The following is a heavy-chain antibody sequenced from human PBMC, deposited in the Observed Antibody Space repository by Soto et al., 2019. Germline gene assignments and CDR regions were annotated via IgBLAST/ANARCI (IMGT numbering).Heavy chain of an antibody. V-gene: IGHV5-51*01. Sequence: GESLKISCVGSGFSFSRYTVGWVRQVPGKGLEWMGVIHPGDSDTIYSPSFQGQVTISADKSISTAYLQWSSLKASDTAMFYWTLSYGDSYYYYYGMDVWGQGTTVTVSS. CDR3: TLSYGDSYYYYYGMDV. CDR2: IHPGDSDT. D-gene: IGHD4-17*01. CDR1: GFSFSRYT. J-gene: IGHJ6*02.